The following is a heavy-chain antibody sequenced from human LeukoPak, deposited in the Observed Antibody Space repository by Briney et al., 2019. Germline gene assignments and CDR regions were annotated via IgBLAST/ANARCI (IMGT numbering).Heavy chain of an antibody. J-gene: IGHJ4*02. Sequence: SGTLSLTCAVYGVSIDTSSWWSWVRQSPGKGLEWIGDIGHSGGTNYNPSLKSRVTISLDKSNNQVSLKLKSATAADTAVYYCAGNSGSYYASGSNYNVYWGQGTLVIVPS. CDR2: IGHSGGT. CDR1: GVSIDTSSW. D-gene: IGHD3-10*01. CDR3: AGNSGSYYASGSNYNVY. V-gene: IGHV4-4*02.